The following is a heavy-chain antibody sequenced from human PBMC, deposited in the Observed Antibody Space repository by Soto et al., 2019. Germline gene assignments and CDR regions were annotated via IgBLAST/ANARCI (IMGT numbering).Heavy chain of an antibody. D-gene: IGHD6-19*01. Sequence: EVQLLESGGGLVQPGGSLRLSCAASGFTFSSYAMSWVRQAPGKGLEWVSAISGSGGSTYYADSVKGRFTISRDNSKKTLYLRMNSLRAEATAVYYCANDSESSGWLGPLGYWGQGTLVTVSS. CDR1: GFTFSSYA. CDR3: ANDSESSGWLGPLGY. V-gene: IGHV3-23*01. CDR2: ISGSGGST. J-gene: IGHJ4*02.